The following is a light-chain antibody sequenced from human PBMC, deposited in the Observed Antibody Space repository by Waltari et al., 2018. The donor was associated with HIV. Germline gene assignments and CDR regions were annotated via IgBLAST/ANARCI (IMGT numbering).Light chain of an antibody. V-gene: IGKV3-11*01. CDR3: QQRSNWLVT. Sequence: EIVLTHSPATLSLSPGERATLSCRASLSVSSYLAWYQQKPGQAPRLLIYDASNRATGIPARFSGSGSGTDFTLTISSLEPEDFAVYYCQQRSNWLVTFGQGTKVEIK. CDR2: DAS. J-gene: IGKJ1*01. CDR1: LSVSSY.